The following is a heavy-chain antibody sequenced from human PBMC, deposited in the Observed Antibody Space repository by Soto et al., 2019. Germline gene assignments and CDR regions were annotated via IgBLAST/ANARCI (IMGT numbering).Heavy chain of an antibody. Sequence: GASVKVSCKASGGTFSTYSIDWVLQAPGQGLEWMGGIIPLFGTAKYAQNFRGRITITADESTNTAYMELRSLRSQDTAVYYCARGVHYDSSGYYYFYWGQGTLVTVSS. D-gene: IGHD3-22*01. J-gene: IGHJ4*02. V-gene: IGHV1-69*13. CDR3: ARGVHYDSSGYYYFY. CDR1: GGTFSTYS. CDR2: IIPLFGTA.